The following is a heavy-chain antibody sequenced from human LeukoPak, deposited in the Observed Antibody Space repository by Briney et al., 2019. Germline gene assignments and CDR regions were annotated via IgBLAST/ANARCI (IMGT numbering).Heavy chain of an antibody. CDR3: ARAGAIAVAGPYYYYYYGMDV. D-gene: IGHD6-19*01. CDR2: ISSSGSTI. CDR1: GFTFSSYE. Sequence: GGSLRLSCAASGFTFSSYEMNWVRQAPGKGLEWVSYISSSGSTIYYADFVKGRFTISRDNAKNSLYLQMNSLRAEDTAVYYCARAGAIAVAGPYYYYYYGMDVWGQGTTVTVSS. J-gene: IGHJ6*02. V-gene: IGHV3-48*03.